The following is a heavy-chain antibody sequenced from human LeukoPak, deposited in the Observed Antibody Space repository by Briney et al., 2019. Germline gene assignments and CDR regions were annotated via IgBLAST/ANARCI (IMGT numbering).Heavy chain of an antibody. D-gene: IGHD4/OR15-4a*01. V-gene: IGHV3-30*02. J-gene: IGHJ4*02. CDR1: GFTFSSYG. CDR2: IRYDGSNK. CDR3: TRFVYGARADESGGH. Sequence: GGSLRLSCAASGFTFSSYGMHWVRQAPGKGLEWVAFIRYDGSNKYYADSVKGRFTISRDNSKNTLHLQMNSLKTEDTAMYFCTRFVYGARADESGGHWGQGTLVTVSS.